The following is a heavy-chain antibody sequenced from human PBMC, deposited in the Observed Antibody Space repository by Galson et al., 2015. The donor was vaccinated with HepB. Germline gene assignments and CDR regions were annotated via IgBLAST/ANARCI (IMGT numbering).Heavy chain of an antibody. CDR1: GFTFSNAW. D-gene: IGHD7-27*01. CDR3: AKKTGGYGASFAAVYYSSGMAV. J-gene: IGHJ6*02. Sequence: SLRLSCAASGFTFSNAWMSWVRQAPGKGLEWVSAISCSGGRTDYADSVKGRFTISRDNSKNTLYLQMNSLRAEDTAVYYCAKKTGGYGASFAAVYYSSGMAVPGQATTAPVSS. CDR2: ISCSGGRT. V-gene: IGHV3-23*01.